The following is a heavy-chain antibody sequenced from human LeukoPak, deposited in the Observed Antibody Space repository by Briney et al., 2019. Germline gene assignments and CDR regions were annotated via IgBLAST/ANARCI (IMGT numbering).Heavy chain of an antibody. D-gene: IGHD3-10*02. J-gene: IGHJ6*04. CDR3: AELGMIGGV. CDR2: ISSSGSTI. CDR1: GFTFSSYE. V-gene: IGHV3-48*03. Sequence: GGSLRLSCAASGFTFSSYEMNWVRQAPGKGLEWVSYISSSGSTIYYADSVKGRFTISRDNAKNSLYLQMNSLRAGDTAVYYCAELGMIGGVWGKGTTVTISS.